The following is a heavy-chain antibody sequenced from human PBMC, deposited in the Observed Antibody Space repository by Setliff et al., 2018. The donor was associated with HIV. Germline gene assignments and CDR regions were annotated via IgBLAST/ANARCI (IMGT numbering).Heavy chain of an antibody. V-gene: IGHV4-31*03. CDR2: IYYSGST. CDR3: AREGVNFWTPPGWFDP. J-gene: IGHJ5*02. D-gene: IGHD3-3*01. Sequence: PSETLSLTCTVSGDSIGFSGYFWSWIRQHPGKGLEWIGYIYYSGSTFYNPSLKSRVTISVDTSKNQFSLNLSSVTAADTAVYYCAREGVNFWTPPGWFDPWGQGTLVTVSS. CDR1: GDSIGFSGYF.